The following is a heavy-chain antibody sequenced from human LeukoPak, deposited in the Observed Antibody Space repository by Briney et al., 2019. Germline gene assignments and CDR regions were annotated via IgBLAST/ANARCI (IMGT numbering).Heavy chain of an antibody. D-gene: IGHD6-13*01. CDR1: GGSFSGYY. V-gene: IGHV4-34*01. CDR3: ARGYSSSCAGDQLDY. Sequence: SETLSLTCAVYGGSFSGYYWSWGRQTPGKGVEWVGEINDSGRTKYNTSLKRRVTISVDTSKNQFSLKLSSVTAADTAVYYCARGYSSSCAGDQLDYWGQGTLVTVSS. CDR2: INDSGRT. J-gene: IGHJ4*02.